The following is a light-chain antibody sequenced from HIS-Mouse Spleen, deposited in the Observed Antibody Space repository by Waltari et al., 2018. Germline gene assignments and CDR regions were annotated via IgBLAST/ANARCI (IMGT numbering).Light chain of an antibody. CDR1: SGSIASNH. CDR3: QSYDSSNSWV. CDR2: EDN. J-gene: IGLJ3*02. V-gene: IGLV6-57*02. Sequence: NFMLTQPHSVSESPGKTVTISCTGSSGSIASNHEQGYQQRPGSAPTTVIYEDNQRPSGVPDRFSGSIDSSSNSASLTISGLKTEDEADYYCQSYDSSNSWVFGGGTKLTVL.